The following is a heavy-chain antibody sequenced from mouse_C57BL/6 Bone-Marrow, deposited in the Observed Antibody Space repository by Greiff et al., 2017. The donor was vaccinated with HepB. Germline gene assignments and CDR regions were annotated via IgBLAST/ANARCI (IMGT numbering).Heavy chain of an antibody. Sequence: EVQLQQSGAELVRPGASVKLSCTASGFNIKDYYMHWVKQRPEQGLEWIGRIDPEDGDTEYAPKLQGKATMTADTSSNTAYLQLSSLTSEDTAVYYCTTGWDDPPFAYWGQGTLVTVSA. V-gene: IGHV14-1*01. CDR1: GFNIKDYY. CDR2: IDPEDGDT. J-gene: IGHJ3*01. CDR3: TTGWDDPPFAY. D-gene: IGHD4-1*01.